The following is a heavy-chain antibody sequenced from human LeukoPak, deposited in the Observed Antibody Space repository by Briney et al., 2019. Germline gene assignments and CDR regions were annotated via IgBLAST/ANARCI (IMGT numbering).Heavy chain of an antibody. CDR2: ISAYNGNT. CDR1: GYTFTSYG. V-gene: IGHV1-18*01. CDR3: ATASLNYYGSGSLNDY. J-gene: IGHJ4*02. D-gene: IGHD3-10*01. Sequence: GASVKVSCKASGYTFTSYGISWVRQAPGQGLEWMGWISAYNGNTNYAQKLQGRVTMTTDTSTSTAYMELRSLRSDDTAVYYCATASLNYYGSGSLNDYWGQGTLVTVSS.